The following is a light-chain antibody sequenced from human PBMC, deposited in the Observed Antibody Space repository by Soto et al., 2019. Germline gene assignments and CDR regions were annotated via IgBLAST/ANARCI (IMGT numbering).Light chain of an antibody. CDR1: QSISSY. CDR3: QQSYRIPYT. Sequence: DIQMTQSPSSLSASVGDRVTITCRASQSISSYLNWYQQKPGKAPKLLIYAASSLQSGVPSRFRGSGSGTDFTPTISSLQPEDFATYFCQQSYRIPYTFGQGTKLEI. V-gene: IGKV1-39*01. J-gene: IGKJ2*01. CDR2: AAS.